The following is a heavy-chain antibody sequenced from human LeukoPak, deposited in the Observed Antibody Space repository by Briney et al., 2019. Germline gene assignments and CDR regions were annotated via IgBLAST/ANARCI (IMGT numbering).Heavy chain of an antibody. J-gene: IGHJ4*02. CDR2: IKQDGSEK. CDR3: ARMTAVVGTRDC. V-gene: IGHV3-7*01. D-gene: IGHD6-19*01. Sequence: GGSLRLSCAASGFTFSSYWMSWVRQAPGKGLEWVADIKQDGSEKYYVDSVKGRFTISRDNTKNSLYLQMNSLRAEDTAINYCARMTAVVGTRDCWGQGTLVTVSS. CDR1: GFTFSSYW.